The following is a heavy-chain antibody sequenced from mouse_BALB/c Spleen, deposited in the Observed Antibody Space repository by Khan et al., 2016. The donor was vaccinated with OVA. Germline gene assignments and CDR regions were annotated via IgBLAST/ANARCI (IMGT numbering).Heavy chain of an antibody. CDR2: IWAGGSN. Sequence: QVQLKESGPGLVAPSQSLSITCTVSGFSLTSHGIHWVRQPPGKGLEWLGVIWAGGSNNYNSALMSRLRISKDSSKRQVFLKMNSLQTDDTDMYFCARNREPDYFDYWGQGTTLTVSS. V-gene: IGHV2-9*02. CDR3: ARNREPDYFDY. J-gene: IGHJ2*01. CDR1: GFSLTSHG.